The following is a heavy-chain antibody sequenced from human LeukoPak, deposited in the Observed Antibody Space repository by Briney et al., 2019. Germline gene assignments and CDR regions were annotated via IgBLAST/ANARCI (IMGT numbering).Heavy chain of an antibody. Sequence: PGGSLRLSCAASGFTFSNYKMNWVRQAPGKGLGWVSYIHLTDNTKYYADSVKGRFTVSRDNAKKTLYLQMNSLRAEDTAVYYCARDVGNFDYWGQGTLVTVSS. CDR3: ARDVGNFDY. CDR1: GFTFSNYK. CDR2: IHLTDNTK. V-gene: IGHV3-48*03. J-gene: IGHJ4*02.